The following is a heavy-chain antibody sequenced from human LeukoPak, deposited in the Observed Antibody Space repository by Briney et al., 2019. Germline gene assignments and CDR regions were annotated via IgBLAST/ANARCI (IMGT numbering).Heavy chain of an antibody. Sequence: PGGSLRLSCAASGFTFSGSAMHWVRQASGKGLEWVGRIRSKANSYATAYAASVKGRFTISRDDSKNTAYLQMNSLKTEDTAVYYCTIYYYDSSGYYSWRSSPSNWGQGTLVTVSS. D-gene: IGHD3-22*01. CDR2: IRSKANSYAT. J-gene: IGHJ4*02. V-gene: IGHV3-73*01. CDR3: TIYYYDSSGYYSWRSSPSN. CDR1: GFTFSGSA.